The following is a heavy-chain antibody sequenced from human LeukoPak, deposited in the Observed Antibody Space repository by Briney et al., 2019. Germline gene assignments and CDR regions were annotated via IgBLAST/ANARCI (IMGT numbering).Heavy chain of an antibody. D-gene: IGHD3-10*01. CDR3: ARVFDTMVRGVSQGYDAFDI. V-gene: IGHV3-7*01. J-gene: IGHJ3*02. CDR1: GFTFSGYW. CDR2: IKQDGSEK. Sequence: GGSLRLSCAASGFTFSGYWMSWVRQAPGKGLEWVANIKQDGSEKYYVDSVKGRFTISRDNAKNSLYLQMNSLRAEDTAVYYCARVFDTMVRGVSQGYDAFDIWGQGTMVTVSS.